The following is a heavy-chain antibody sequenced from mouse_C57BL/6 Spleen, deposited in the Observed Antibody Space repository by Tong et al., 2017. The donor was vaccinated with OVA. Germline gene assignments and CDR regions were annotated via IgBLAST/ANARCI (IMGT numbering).Heavy chain of an antibody. Sequence: VQLQESGAELVKPGASVKLSCKASGYTFTEYTIHWVKQRSGQGLEWIGWFYPGSGSIKYNEKFKDKATLTADKSSSTAYMQLSSLTYEDSAVYYCARMRVLLRYYFDYWGQGTTLTVSS. CDR2: FYPGSGSI. V-gene: IGHV1-62-2*01. CDR3: ARMRVLLRYYFDY. CDR1: GYTFTEYT. D-gene: IGHD1-1*01. J-gene: IGHJ2*01.